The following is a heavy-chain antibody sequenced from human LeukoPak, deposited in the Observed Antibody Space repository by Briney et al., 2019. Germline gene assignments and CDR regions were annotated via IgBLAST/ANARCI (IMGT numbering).Heavy chain of an antibody. V-gene: IGHV3-21*01. J-gene: IGHJ4*02. CDR3: ARRRDGYNLLPDY. CDR2: ISSSSSYI. Sequence: GGSLRLSCAASRFTFNSYSMNWVRQAPGKGLEWVSSISSSSSYIYYADSVKGRFTISRDNAKNSLYLRMNSLRVEDTAVYYCARRRDGYNLLPDYWGQGTLVTVSS. CDR1: RFTFNSYS. D-gene: IGHD5-24*01.